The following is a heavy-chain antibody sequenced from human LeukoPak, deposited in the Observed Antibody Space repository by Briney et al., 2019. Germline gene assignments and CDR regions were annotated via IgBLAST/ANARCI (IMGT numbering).Heavy chain of an antibody. V-gene: IGHV4-59*01. CDR2: LFDSGST. D-gene: IGHD3-10*01. Sequence: SETLSLTCTVSGGSISGYYWNWLRQPPGKGLEWIGYLFDSGSTNYNPSLMSRVTISVDMSKNQVSLKLNSVTAADTAVYYCARGREHYYGSGTYHNPFDYWGQGTLVTVSS. J-gene: IGHJ4*02. CDR1: GGSISGYY. CDR3: ARGREHYYGSGTYHNPFDY.